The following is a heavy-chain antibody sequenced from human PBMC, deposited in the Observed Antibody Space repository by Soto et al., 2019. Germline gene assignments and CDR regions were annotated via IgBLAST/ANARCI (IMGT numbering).Heavy chain of an antibody. J-gene: IGHJ4*02. CDR3: ARASTQLWSPFDY. D-gene: IGHD5-18*01. CDR1: GGSISSGGYS. V-gene: IGHV4-30-2*01. Sequence: QLQLQESGSGLVKPSQTLSLTCAVSGGSISSGGYSWSWIRQPPGKGLEWIGYIYHSGSTYYNPTLKSRVTISVDRSKNQFSLKLSSVTAADTAVYYCARASTQLWSPFDYWGQGTLVTVSS. CDR2: IYHSGST.